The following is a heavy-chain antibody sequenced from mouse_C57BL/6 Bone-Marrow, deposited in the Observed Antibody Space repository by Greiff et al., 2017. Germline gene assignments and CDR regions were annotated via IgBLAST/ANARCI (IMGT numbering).Heavy chain of an antibody. CDR2: ISSGGSNT. CDR1: GFTFSSYG. J-gene: IGHJ2*01. Sequence: EVKVVESGGDLVKPGGSLKLSCAASGFTFSSYGMSWVRQTPDKRLEWVANISSGGSNTYYPDSVKGRFTISRDNAKNILYLQMSSLKSEDTAMYSGARHWIWDPYYFDYWGQGTTLTVSS. D-gene: IGHD1-1*02. CDR3: ARHWIWDPYYFDY. V-gene: IGHV5-6*01.